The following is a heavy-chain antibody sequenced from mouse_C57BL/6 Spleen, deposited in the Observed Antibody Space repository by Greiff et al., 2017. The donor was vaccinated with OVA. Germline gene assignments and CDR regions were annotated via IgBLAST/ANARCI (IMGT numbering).Heavy chain of an antibody. D-gene: IGHD2-14*01. CDR3: ARNIGNYFDY. CDR2: IWSGGST. CDR1: GFSLTSYG. Sequence: VQLQQSGPGLVQPSQSLSITCTVSGFSLTSYGVHWVRQSPGQGLEWLGVIWSGGSTAYNAAFISRLSISKDNSKSQVFLKMNSLQADDTAIYYCARNIGNYFDYWGQGTTLTVSS. V-gene: IGHV2-2*01. J-gene: IGHJ2*01.